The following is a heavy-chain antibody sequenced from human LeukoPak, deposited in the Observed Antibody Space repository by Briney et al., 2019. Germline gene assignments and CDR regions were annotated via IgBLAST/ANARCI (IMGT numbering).Heavy chain of an antibody. CDR2: ISSDISTI. V-gene: IGHV3-48*04. J-gene: IGHJ6*04. Sequence: GGSLRLSCAASGFTFNSYSMNWVRQAPGKGLEWVSYISSDISTIYYADSVKGRFTISRDNAKNSLYLQMNSLRAEDTAVYYCAELGITMIGGVWGKGTTVTISS. CDR1: GFTFNSYS. D-gene: IGHD3-10*02. CDR3: AELGITMIGGV.